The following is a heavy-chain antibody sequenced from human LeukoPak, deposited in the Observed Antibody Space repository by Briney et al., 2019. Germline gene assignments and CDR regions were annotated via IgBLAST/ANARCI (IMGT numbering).Heavy chain of an antibody. Sequence: SETLSLTCTVSGDSISSSNSYWGWIRQPPGKGLEWIGSMWFGATTSYDPSLKGRVTISIDPSKNQFSLKLSSVTAADTALYYCARGRRGSYFQDYWGQGTLVTVSS. CDR1: GDSISSSNSY. D-gene: IGHD1-26*01. CDR3: ARGRRGSYFQDY. CDR2: MWFGATT. J-gene: IGHJ4*02. V-gene: IGHV4-39*07.